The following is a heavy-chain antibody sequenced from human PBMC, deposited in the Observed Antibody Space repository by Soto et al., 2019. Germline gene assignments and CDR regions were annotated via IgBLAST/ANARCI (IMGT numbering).Heavy chain of an antibody. CDR3: ARAIDWFDP. Sequence: QVQLQESGPGLVKPSETLSLTCTVSGGSISSYYWSWIRQPPGKGLEWIGYIYYSGSTNYNPSLKSRVTISVDTSKNQFSLKLSSVTAADTAVYYCARAIDWFDPWGPGTLVTVSS. J-gene: IGHJ5*02. V-gene: IGHV4-59*01. CDR2: IYYSGST. CDR1: GGSISSYY.